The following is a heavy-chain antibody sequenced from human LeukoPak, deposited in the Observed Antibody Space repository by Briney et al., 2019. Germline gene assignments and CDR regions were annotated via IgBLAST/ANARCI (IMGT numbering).Heavy chain of an antibody. Sequence: SETLSLTCAVYGGSFSGYYWSWLRQPPGKGLEWIGEINHSGSTNYNPSLKSRVTISVDTSKNQFSLKLSSVTAADTAVYYCARRYSSSWYRFHWFDPWGQGTLVTVSS. CDR1: GGSFSGYY. CDR3: ARRYSSSWYRFHWFDP. V-gene: IGHV4-34*01. D-gene: IGHD6-13*01. J-gene: IGHJ5*02. CDR2: INHSGST.